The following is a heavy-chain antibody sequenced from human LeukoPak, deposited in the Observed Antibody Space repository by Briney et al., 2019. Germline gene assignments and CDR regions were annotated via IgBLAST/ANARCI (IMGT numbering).Heavy chain of an antibody. Sequence: SETLSLTCAVYGGSFSGYYWSWIRQPPGKGLEWIGEINHSGSTNYNPSLESRVTISVDTSKNQFSLKLSSVTAADTAVYYCARMIAVAGPDAFDIWGQGTMVTVSS. V-gene: IGHV4-34*01. D-gene: IGHD6-19*01. CDR3: ARMIAVAGPDAFDI. CDR2: INHSGST. CDR1: GGSFSGYY. J-gene: IGHJ3*02.